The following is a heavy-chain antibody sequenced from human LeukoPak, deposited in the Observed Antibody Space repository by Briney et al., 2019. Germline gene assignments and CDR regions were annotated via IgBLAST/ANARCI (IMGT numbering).Heavy chain of an antibody. J-gene: IGHJ4*02. D-gene: IGHD2-15*01. CDR1: GGSISSFY. CDR2: VYYSGTT. Sequence: SETLSLTCTVSGGSISSFYWSWIRQPPGKGLEWIGCVYYSGTTNYNPSLKSRVTMSVDTSKNQFSLKLSSVTAADTAVYYCARRYCSGGSCYSSFDYWGQGTLVTVSS. CDR3: ARRYCSGGSCYSSFDY. V-gene: IGHV4-59*08.